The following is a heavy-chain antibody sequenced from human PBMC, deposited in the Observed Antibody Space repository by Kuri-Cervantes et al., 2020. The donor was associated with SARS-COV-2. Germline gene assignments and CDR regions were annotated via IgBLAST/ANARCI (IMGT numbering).Heavy chain of an antibody. V-gene: IGHV3-30-3*01. CDR2: ISYDGSNK. D-gene: IGHD2-8*02. Sequence: GESLKISCAASGFTFNSSLMHWVRQTPGKGLEWVALISYDGSNKYYADSVQGRFTISRDNSKNTLYLQMSSLRAEDTAVFYCARGVGYTQPFDSWGQGTLVTVSS. J-gene: IGHJ4*02. CDR1: GFTFNSSL. CDR3: ARGVGYTQPFDS.